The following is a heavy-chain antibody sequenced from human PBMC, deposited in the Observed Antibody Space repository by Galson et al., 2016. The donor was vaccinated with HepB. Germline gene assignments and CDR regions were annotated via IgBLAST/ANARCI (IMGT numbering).Heavy chain of an antibody. Sequence: SETLSLTCTVSGGSMSYYYWNWIRQSPGKGLEYIGYIFNSGSTNYNPSLSSRVTISVDTSKQQFSLKLSAVTAADMAVYYCARGPPDYLDSGSFYSGWFDPWGRGTLVTVSS. CDR1: GGSMSYYY. CDR3: ARGPPDYLDSGSFYSGWFDP. CDR2: IFNSGST. D-gene: IGHD3-10*01. J-gene: IGHJ5*02. V-gene: IGHV4-59*12.